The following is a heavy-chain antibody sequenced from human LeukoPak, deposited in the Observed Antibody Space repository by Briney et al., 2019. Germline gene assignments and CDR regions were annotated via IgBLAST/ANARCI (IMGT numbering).Heavy chain of an antibody. D-gene: IGHD6-6*01. Sequence: SETLSLNCTVSGGSISSYYWSWIRQPPGKGLEWIGYIYYSGSTNYNPSLKSRVTISVDTSKNRFSLKLSSVTAADTAVYYCARDIGPSIAAGDWGQGTLVTVSS. CDR3: ARDIGPSIAAGD. CDR1: GGSISSYY. CDR2: IYYSGST. J-gene: IGHJ4*02. V-gene: IGHV4-59*01.